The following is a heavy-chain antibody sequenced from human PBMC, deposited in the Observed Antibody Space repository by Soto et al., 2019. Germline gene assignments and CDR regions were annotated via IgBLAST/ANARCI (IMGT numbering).Heavy chain of an antibody. J-gene: IGHJ4*02. CDR3: ARSKVFGVVIMSYFDY. D-gene: IGHD3-3*01. V-gene: IGHV1-2*04. CDR1: GYTFTGYY. Sequence: ASVKVSCKASGYTFTGYYMHWVRQAPGQGLEWMGWINPNSGGTNYAQKFQGWVTMTRDTSISTAYMELSRLRSDDTAVYYRARSKVFGVVIMSYFDYWGQGTLVTVSS. CDR2: INPNSGGT.